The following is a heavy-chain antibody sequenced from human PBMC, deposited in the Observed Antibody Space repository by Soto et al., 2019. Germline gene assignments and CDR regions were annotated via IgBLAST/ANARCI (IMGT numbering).Heavy chain of an antibody. D-gene: IGHD3-22*01. J-gene: IGHJ6*02. V-gene: IGHV4-38-2*01. Sequence: SETLSLTXAVSGFSINSGYYWGWIRQPPGKGLEWIGSIFHSGTTYYNPSLKSRVIISVDTSKNQFSLDLTSVTVADTAVYYCATPPFYYESSGRMDVWGQGTTVTVSS. CDR2: IFHSGTT. CDR3: ATPPFYYESSGRMDV. CDR1: GFSINSGYY.